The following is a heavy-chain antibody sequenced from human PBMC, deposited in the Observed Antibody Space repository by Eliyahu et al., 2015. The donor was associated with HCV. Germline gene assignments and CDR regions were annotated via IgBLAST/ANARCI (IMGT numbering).Heavy chain of an antibody. CDR1: GFPVSSNX. D-gene: IGHD6-6*01. V-gene: IGHV3-53*01. CDR3: ASPPLAARHV. CDR2: IYXGGST. J-gene: IGHJ6*02. Sequence: EVQLVESGGGLIQPGGSLRLSCXASGFPVSSNXMSWVRQAPGKGLGWVSVIYXGGSTYYADSVKGRFTISRDNSKNTLYLQMNSLRAEDTAVYYCASPPLAARHVWGQGTTVTVSS.